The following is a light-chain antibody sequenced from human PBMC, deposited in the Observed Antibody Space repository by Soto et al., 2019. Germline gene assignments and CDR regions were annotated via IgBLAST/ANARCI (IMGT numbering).Light chain of an antibody. CDR1: QSISSW. CDR3: QHYHSFPWT. Sequence: DIQMTRSPSTLSASVGDRVTITCRASQSISSWLAWYQQKPGKAPKLLISQASNLESGVPSRFSGSGSGTEFTLTISSLQPDDFATYYCQHYHSFPWTFGQGTKVDIK. V-gene: IGKV1-5*03. CDR2: QAS. J-gene: IGKJ1*01.